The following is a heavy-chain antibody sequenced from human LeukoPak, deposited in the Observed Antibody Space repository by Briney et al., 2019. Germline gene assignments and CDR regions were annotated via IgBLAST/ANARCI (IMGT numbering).Heavy chain of an antibody. J-gene: IGHJ4*02. CDR3: ASMGIAVAGGNFDY. Sequence: LSLTCAVSGYSISSGYFWGWIRQPPGKGLEWVSYISSSGSTIYYADSVKGRFTISRDNAKNSLYLQMNSLRAEDTAVYYCASMGIAVAGGNFDYWGQGTLVTVSS. D-gene: IGHD6-19*01. CDR2: ISSSGSTI. CDR1: GYSISSGYF. V-gene: IGHV3-11*04.